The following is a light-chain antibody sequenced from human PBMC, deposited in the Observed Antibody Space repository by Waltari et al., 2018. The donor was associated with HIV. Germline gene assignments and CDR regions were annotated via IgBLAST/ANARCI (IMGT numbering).Light chain of an antibody. CDR1: TEDVGGYYY. V-gene: IGLV2-14*01. J-gene: IGLJ2*01. Sequence: QSALIQPASVSGSPGQSITMSCTGTTEDVGGYYYVSWYQHHPGKAPKVLIYEVDNLPSWVSYRFSGSKSGHTASLTISGLQAEDEADYYCSSYRSYNTVVFGGGTKLTVL. CDR2: EVD. CDR3: SSYRSYNTVV.